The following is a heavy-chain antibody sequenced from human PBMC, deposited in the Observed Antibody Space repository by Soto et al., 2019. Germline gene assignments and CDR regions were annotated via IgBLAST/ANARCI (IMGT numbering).Heavy chain of an antibody. CDR3: ARDRNGYYDSSGYRNNWFDP. CDR1: GGSISSSNW. J-gene: IGHJ5*02. D-gene: IGHD3-22*01. V-gene: IGHV4-4*02. CDR2: IYHSGST. Sequence: PSETLSLTCAVSGGSISSSNWWSWVRQPPGKGLEWIGEIYHSGSTNYNPSLKSRVTISVDTSKNQFSLKLSSVTAADTAVYYCARDRNGYYDSSGYRNNWFDPWGQGTLVTVSS.